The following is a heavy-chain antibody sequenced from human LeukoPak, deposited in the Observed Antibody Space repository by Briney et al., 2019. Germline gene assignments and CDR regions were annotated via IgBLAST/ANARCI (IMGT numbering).Heavy chain of an antibody. Sequence: SETLSLTCTVSGGSISSYYWSWIRQPPGKGLEWIGYIYYSGSTNYNPSLKSRVTISVDTSKNQFSLKLSSVTAADTAVYYCARVPGYDILTGYSYYCYYMDVWGKGTTVTVSS. CDR2: IYYSGST. V-gene: IGHV4-59*01. CDR1: GGSISSYY. D-gene: IGHD3-9*01. J-gene: IGHJ6*03. CDR3: ARVPGYDILTGYSYYCYYMDV.